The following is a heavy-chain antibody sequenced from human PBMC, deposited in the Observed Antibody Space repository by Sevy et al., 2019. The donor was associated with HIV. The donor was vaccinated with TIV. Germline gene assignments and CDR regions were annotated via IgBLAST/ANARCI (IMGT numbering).Heavy chain of an antibody. J-gene: IGHJ4*02. Sequence: GGSLRLSCAASGFTFSSYTMNWVRQAPGKGLEWVSYISSSSSTIYEADSVKGRFTISRDNAKNSLYLQMNSLRDEDTAVYFCARRFNIVGATHFDYWGQGTLVTVSS. CDR3: ARRFNIVGATHFDY. CDR1: GFTFSSYT. D-gene: IGHD1-26*01. CDR2: ISSSSSTI. V-gene: IGHV3-48*02.